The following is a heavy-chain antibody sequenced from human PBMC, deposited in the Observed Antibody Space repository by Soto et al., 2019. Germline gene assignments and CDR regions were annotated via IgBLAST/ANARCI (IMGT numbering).Heavy chain of an antibody. CDR3: ARGEVGATGWYFDL. Sequence: QVQLVQSGAEVKKPGSSVKVSCKASGGTFSSYAISWVRQXPGQGLEWMGGIIPIFVTANYAQKFQGRVTIXXXXXXXXXSXXXXXXXXXXXXXXXCARGEVGATGWYFDLWGRGTLVTVSS. CDR2: IIPIFVTA. CDR1: GGTFSSYA. J-gene: IGHJ2*01. D-gene: IGHD1-26*01. V-gene: IGHV1-69*05.